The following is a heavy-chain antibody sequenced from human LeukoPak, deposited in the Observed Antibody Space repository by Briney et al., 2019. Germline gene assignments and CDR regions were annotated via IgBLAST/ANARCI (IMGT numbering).Heavy chain of an antibody. Sequence: SETLSLTCTVSGGSISSYYWSWIRQPPGKGLEWIATADYSGGTYYNPSLESRVAISADMSKNQISLQLTSVTGADTAVYYCAGERGEEYSSGWYKTNFFYNWGQGIRVTISS. V-gene: IGHV4-59*12. D-gene: IGHD6-19*01. CDR1: GGSISSYY. CDR2: ADYSGGT. J-gene: IGHJ4*02. CDR3: AGERGEEYSSGWYKTNFFYN.